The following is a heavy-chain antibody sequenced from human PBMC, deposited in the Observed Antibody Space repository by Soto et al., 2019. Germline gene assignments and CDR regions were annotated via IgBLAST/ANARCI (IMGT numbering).Heavy chain of an antibody. Sequence: ASVKVSCKASGCTFTVYYMHWVRQAPGQGLEWMGWINPKSGGTMYPQKFQGRVTMTWDTSISTAYMALTRLRSDDTAVYYCARDLAKGGGSAGFDYWGQGTLVTVSS. V-gene: IGHV1-2*02. CDR1: GCTFTVYY. CDR2: INPKSGGT. CDR3: ARDLAKGGGSAGFDY. J-gene: IGHJ4*02. D-gene: IGHD1-26*01.